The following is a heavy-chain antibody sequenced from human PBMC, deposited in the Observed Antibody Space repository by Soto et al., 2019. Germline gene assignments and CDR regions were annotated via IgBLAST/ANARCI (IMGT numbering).Heavy chain of an antibody. Sequence: ASVKVSCKASGCTFTVYYMHWVRQAPGQGLEWMGWINPKSGGTMYPQKFQGRVTMTWDTSISTAYMALTRLRSDDTAVYYCARDLAKGGGSAGFDYWGQGTLVTVSS. V-gene: IGHV1-2*02. CDR1: GCTFTVYY. CDR2: INPKSGGT. CDR3: ARDLAKGGGSAGFDY. J-gene: IGHJ4*02. D-gene: IGHD1-26*01.